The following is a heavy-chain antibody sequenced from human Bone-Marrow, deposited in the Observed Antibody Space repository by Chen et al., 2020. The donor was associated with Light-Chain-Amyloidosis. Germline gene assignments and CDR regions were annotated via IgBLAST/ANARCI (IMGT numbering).Heavy chain of an antibody. Sequence: QLHVVQSGPEVKKPGASVNVSCKTSGYRFSGYALHWVRQAPGQRPEWIGWINVGKGNTKYSRRLQDRVTITGDTVATTAYMELNSLKSEDTAVYYCAAAINGEYFEFWGPGTLVTVSS. D-gene: IGHD2-8*01. CDR3: AAAINGEYFEF. CDR2: INVGKGNT. CDR1: GYRFSGYA. V-gene: IGHV1-3*01. J-gene: IGHJ4*02.